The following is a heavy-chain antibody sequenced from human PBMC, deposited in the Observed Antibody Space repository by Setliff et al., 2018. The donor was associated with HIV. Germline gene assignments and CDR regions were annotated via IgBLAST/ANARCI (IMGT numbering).Heavy chain of an antibody. CDR3: ARDNHGFPVD. D-gene: IGHD5-12*01. Sequence: SETLSLTCNVSGGAIINYDWTWVRQPAGKGLEWIGRIFGSGVTNYNTSLESRVTMSLDTSRNHMSLRLRSVTAADTAVYYCARDNHGFPVDWGRGTLVTVSS. CDR1: GGAIINYD. J-gene: IGHJ4*02. V-gene: IGHV4-4*07. CDR2: IFGSGVT.